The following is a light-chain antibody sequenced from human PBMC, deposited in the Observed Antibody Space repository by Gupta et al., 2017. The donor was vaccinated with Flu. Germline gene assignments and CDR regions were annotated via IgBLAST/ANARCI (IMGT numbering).Light chain of an antibody. V-gene: IGLV3-9*01. CDR3: QVWDSSTEV. Sequence: ALGQTSSRTGGGNNIENRNGHGYQKKPGQAPVLVIYRDISSPAGIPERFSGSNAGNTATLTISGDQAGDEADYYCQVWDSSTEVFGGGTKLTVL. CDR1: NIENRN. CDR2: RDI. J-gene: IGLJ2*01.